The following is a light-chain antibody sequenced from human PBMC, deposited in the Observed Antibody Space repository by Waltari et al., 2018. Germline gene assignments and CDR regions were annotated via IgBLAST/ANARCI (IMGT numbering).Light chain of an antibody. V-gene: IGLV3-1*01. CDR1: NLGAKY. CDR3: QTWDSATAV. J-gene: IGLJ3*02. Sequence: SYEVTQPPSVSVSPGQPAIITSSGDNLGAKYACWYQPRPGQSPVLVIYQDNKRPSGIPERFSGSNSGNTATLTISGTQAMDEADYYCQTWDSATAVFGGGTKLAVL. CDR2: QDN.